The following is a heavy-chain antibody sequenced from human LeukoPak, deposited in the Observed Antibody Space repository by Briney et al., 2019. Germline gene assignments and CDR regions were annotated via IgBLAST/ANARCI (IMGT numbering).Heavy chain of an antibody. Sequence: GGSLRLSCAASGFTFSSYAMSRVRQAPGKALEWVSAISGSGGSTYYADSVKGRFTISRDNSKNTLYLQMNSLRAEDTAVYYCASLRGVETYYFDYWGQGTLVTVSS. J-gene: IGHJ4*02. D-gene: IGHD3-10*01. CDR2: ISGSGGST. V-gene: IGHV3-23*01. CDR1: GFTFSSYA. CDR3: ASLRGVETYYFDY.